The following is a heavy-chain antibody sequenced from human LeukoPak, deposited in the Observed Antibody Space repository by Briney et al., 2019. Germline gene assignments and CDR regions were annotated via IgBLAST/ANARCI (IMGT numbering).Heavy chain of an antibody. CDR2: ISSSGSTI. CDR1: GFTFSDYY. Sequence: GGSLRLSCAASGFTFSDYYMSWIRQAPGKGLEWVSYISSSGSTIYYADSVKGRFTISRDNAKNSLYLQMNSLRAEDTAVYYCARVRVGSCSSTSCSYYFDYWGQGTLVTVPS. V-gene: IGHV3-11*04. CDR3: ARVRVGSCSSTSCSYYFDY. J-gene: IGHJ4*02. D-gene: IGHD2-2*01.